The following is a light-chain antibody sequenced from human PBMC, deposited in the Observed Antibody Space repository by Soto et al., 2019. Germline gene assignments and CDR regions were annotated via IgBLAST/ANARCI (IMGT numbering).Light chain of an antibody. CDR1: QSISSS. CDR3: QQYNSWPLT. Sequence: EKVMTQSPATLSMSPGERATLSCWASQSISSSLAWYQQKPGQAPRLLIYGASTRATGVPARFSGSGSGTEVTLSISSLQSEDFAVYYCQQYNSWPLTFGVGTKVEIK. V-gene: IGKV3-15*01. CDR2: GAS. J-gene: IGKJ4*01.